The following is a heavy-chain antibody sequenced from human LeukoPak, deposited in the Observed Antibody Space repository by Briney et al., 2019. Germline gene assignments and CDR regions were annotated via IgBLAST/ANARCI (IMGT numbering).Heavy chain of an antibody. Sequence: GASVKVSCKASGYTFTNYAMNWVRQAPGQGLEWMGWINTNTGNPTYVQGFTGRFVFSLDTSVSATYLQISSLKTEDTDVYYCARSLTYGDHPPFDYWGQGTLVTVSS. J-gene: IGHJ4*02. V-gene: IGHV7-4-1*02. CDR2: INTNTGNP. CDR1: GYTFTNYA. D-gene: IGHD4-17*01. CDR3: ARSLTYGDHPPFDY.